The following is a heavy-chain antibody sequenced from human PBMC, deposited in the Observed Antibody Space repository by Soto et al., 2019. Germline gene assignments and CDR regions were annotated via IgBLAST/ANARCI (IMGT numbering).Heavy chain of an antibody. CDR2: ISPNNGNT. Sequence: AASVKVSCKASGYTFASYDISWVRQAPGQGLEWMGLISPNNGNTNYAQKFQVRVTMTADTSTSTAYMELRSLRSDDTAVYYCATSYDSGFDPWGQGTLVTVSS. V-gene: IGHV1-18*04. CDR1: GYTFASYD. D-gene: IGHD5-12*01. CDR3: ATSYDSGFDP. J-gene: IGHJ5*02.